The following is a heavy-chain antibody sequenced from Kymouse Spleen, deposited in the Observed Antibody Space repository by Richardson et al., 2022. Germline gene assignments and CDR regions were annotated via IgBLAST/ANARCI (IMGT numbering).Heavy chain of an antibody. CDR3: AKDPGYDFWSGYYDYYYYGMDV. V-gene: IGHV3-30*18. CDR2: ISYDGSNK. J-gene: IGHJ6*02. CDR1: GFTFSSYG. D-gene: IGHD3-3*01. Sequence: QVQLVESGGGVVQPGRSLRLSCAASGFTFSSYGMHWVRQAPGKGLEWVAVISYDGSNKYYADSVKGRFTISRDNSKNTLYLQMNSLRAEDTAVYYCAKDPGYDFWSGYYDYYYYGMDVWGQGTTVTVSS.